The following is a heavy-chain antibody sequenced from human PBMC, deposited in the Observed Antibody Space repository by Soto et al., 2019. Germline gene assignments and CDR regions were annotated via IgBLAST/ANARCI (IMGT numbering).Heavy chain of an antibody. J-gene: IGHJ6*03. CDR2: IIPIFGTA. CDR3: ARDPSYRVYYYYYMDV. D-gene: IGHD4-4*01. Sequence: SVKVSCKASGGTFSSYAISWVRQAPGQGLEWMGGIIPIFGTANYAQKFQGRVTITADESTSTAYMELSSLRSEDTAVYYCARDPSYRVYYYYYMDVWGKGTTVTVSS. CDR1: GGTFSSYA. V-gene: IGHV1-69*13.